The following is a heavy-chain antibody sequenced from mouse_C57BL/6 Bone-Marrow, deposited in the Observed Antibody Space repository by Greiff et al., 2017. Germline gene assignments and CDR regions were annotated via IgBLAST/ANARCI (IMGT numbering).Heavy chain of an antibody. D-gene: IGHD2-5*01. CDR2: IYPRSGNT. J-gene: IGHJ2*01. CDR1: GYTFTSYG. Sequence: LVESGAELARPGASVKLSCKASGYTFTSYGISWVKQRTGQGLEWIGEIYPRSGNTYYNEKFKGKATLTADKSSSTAYMELRSLTSEDSAVYFCASCYYSNFDYWGQGTTLTVSS. V-gene: IGHV1-81*01. CDR3: ASCYYSNFDY.